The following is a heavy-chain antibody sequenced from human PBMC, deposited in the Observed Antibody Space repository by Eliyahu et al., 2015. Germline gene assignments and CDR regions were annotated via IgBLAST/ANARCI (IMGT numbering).Heavy chain of an antibody. CDR2: IYWHDDK. Sequence: QITLKESGPTLVKPTQTLTLTCTFSGFSFSTSGVGVAWIRQPPGKALEWLAAIYWHDDKHYSPSLKSRLTITKDTSKNQVVLTMTDMDPVDTATYYCAHSEFLGRWREPLGYFDSWGQGTLVTVSS. CDR3: AHSEFLGRWREPLGYFDS. D-gene: IGHD5-24*01. CDR1: GFSFSTSGVG. V-gene: IGHV2-5*01. J-gene: IGHJ4*02.